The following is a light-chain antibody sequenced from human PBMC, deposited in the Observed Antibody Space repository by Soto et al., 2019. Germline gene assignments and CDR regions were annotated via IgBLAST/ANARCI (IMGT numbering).Light chain of an antibody. CDR1: SSDVGAYTS. CDR2: EVS. J-gene: IGLJ2*01. V-gene: IGLV2-14*01. CDR3: CSYAGSYTVV. Sequence: QSVLTQPASVSGSPGQSITISCTGSSSDVGAYTSVSWYQQHPGKAPKLMIYEVSNRPSGVSRRFSGSKSGNTASLTISGLQAEDEADYYCCSYAGSYTVVFGGGTQLTVL.